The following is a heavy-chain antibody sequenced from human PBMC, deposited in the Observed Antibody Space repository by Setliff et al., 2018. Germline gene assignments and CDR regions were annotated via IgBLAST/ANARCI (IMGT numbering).Heavy chain of an antibody. D-gene: IGHD1-26*01. Sequence: PSETLSLTCTVSGGSISNYYWSWIRQPAGKGLEWIGRIYTSGSTNYNPSLKSRVTMSVDTSKNQFSLTLSSVTAADTAVYYCARKGISALSGAFDLWGQGTMVTVPS. V-gene: IGHV4-4*07. CDR3: ARKGISALSGAFDL. J-gene: IGHJ3*01. CDR2: IYTSGST. CDR1: GGSISNYY.